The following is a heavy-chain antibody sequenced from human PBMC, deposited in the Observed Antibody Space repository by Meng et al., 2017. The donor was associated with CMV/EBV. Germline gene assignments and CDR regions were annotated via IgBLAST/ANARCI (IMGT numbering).Heavy chain of an antibody. CDR1: GFTFSSYA. CDR2: ISGSGGST. Sequence: GESLKISCAASGFTFSSYAMSWVRQAPGKGLEWVSAISGSGGSTYYADSVKGRFTISRDNSKNTLYLQMNSLRAEDTAVYYCAKEHPHIFPNYYYGMDVWGQGTTVTVSS. J-gene: IGHJ6*02. CDR3: AKEHPHIFPNYYYGMDV. V-gene: IGHV3-23*01.